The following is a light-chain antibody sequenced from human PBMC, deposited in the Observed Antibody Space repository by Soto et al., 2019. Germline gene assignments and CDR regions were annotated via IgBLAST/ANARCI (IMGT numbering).Light chain of an antibody. CDR1: SSNIGSNT. Sequence: QSVLTQPPSASGTPGQRVTISASGSSSNIGSNTVSWYQQLPGTAPKLLIYDNDERPSGVPARFSGSKSGTSAPLAIRGLQSEDEADYYCATWDDSRNGYVFGPGTKVTVL. V-gene: IGLV1-44*01. J-gene: IGLJ1*01. CDR2: DND. CDR3: ATWDDSRNGYV.